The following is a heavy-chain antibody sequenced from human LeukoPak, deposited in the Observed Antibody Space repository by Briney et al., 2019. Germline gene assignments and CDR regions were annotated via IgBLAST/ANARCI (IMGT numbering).Heavy chain of an antibody. CDR2: IYSGGST. J-gene: IGHJ4*02. Sequence: PGGSLRLSCAASGFTFSSYWMSWVRQAPGRGLEWVSVIYSGGSTSYADSVKGRFTISRDNSKNTLFLQMNSLRIDDTAVYYCAREGYSSGSRTGIDYWGQGTLVTVSS. V-gene: IGHV3-66*02. CDR3: AREGYSSGSRTGIDY. CDR1: GFTFSSYW. D-gene: IGHD5-18*01.